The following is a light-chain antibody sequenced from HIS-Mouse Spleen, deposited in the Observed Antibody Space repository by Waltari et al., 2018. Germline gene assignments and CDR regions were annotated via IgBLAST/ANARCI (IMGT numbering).Light chain of an antibody. V-gene: IGKV1-13*02. CDR2: DAS. J-gene: IGKJ4*01. Sequence: AIQLTQSPSSLSASVGDIVTITCRASQGMSSALAWYQQKPGKAPKLLIYDASCLESGVTSRFSGNGSGTDFTLTISSLQPEDFATYSCQQFQSYPLSFGGGTNVEIK. CDR3: QQFQSYPLS. CDR1: QGMSSA.